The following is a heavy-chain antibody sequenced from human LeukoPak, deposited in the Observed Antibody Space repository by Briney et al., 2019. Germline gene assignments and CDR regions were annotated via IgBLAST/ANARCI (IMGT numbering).Heavy chain of an antibody. D-gene: IGHD3-22*01. CDR1: GGSFSGYY. Sequence: PSETLSLTCAVYGGSFSGYYWNWIRQPPGKGLEWIGEINHSGSINYNSSLKSRVTISVDTSKNQFSLKLSSVTAADTAVYYCARRAYYYDSSGYYAYWGQGTLVTVSS. J-gene: IGHJ4*02. CDR2: INHSGSI. CDR3: ARRAYYYDSSGYYAY. V-gene: IGHV4-34*01.